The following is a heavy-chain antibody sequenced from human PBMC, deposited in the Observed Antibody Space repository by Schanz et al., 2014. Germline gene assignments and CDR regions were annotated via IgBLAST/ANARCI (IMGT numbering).Heavy chain of an antibody. CDR2: INTGGDST. Sequence: VQVVQSGGGLIQPGGSLRLSCAASGFGFSSYSMNWVRQAPGKGLEWVSSINTGGDSTYYADSVKGRFTISRDNSRDTVYLQMNSLRADDTAMYYCARWFLIRGVILDSWGQGTLVTVSS. CDR1: GFGFSSYS. CDR3: ARWFLIRGVILDS. V-gene: IGHV3-21*03. J-gene: IGHJ4*02. D-gene: IGHD3-10*01.